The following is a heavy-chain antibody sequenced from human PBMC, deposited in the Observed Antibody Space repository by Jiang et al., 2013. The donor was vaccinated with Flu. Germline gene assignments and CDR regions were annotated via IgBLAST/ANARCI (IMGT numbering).Heavy chain of an antibody. CDR1: GGSFSGYY. D-gene: IGHD4-17*01. Sequence: ELLKPSETLSLTCAVYGGSFSGYYWSWIRQPPGKGLEWIGEINHSGSTNYNPSLKSRVTISVDTSKNQFSLKLSSVTAADTAVYYCARSLDYGDYSDAFDIWGQ. J-gene: IGHJ3*02. CDR2: INHSGST. V-gene: IGHV4-34*01. CDR3: ARSLDYGDYSDAFDI.